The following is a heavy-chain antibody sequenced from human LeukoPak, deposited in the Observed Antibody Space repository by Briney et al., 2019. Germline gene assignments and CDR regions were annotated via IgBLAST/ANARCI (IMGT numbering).Heavy chain of an antibody. CDR1: GFSLSTSGVG. V-gene: IGHV2-5*01. CDR2: IYWNDDK. CDR3: AHRPSRPQGYDFWRNDAFDI. J-gene: IGHJ3*02. Sequence: ESGPTLVNPTQTLTLTCAFSGFSLSTSGVGVGWIRQPPGKALEWLALIYWNDDKRYSPSLKSRLTITKDTSKNQVVLTMTNMDPVDTATYYCAHRPSRPQGYDFWRNDAFDIWGQGTMVTVSS. D-gene: IGHD3-3*01.